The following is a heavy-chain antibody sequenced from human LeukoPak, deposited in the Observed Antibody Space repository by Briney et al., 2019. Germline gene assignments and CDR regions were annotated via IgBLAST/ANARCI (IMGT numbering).Heavy chain of an antibody. J-gene: IGHJ4*02. CDR1: GFTFSSYS. Sequence: GGSLRLSCAASGFTFSSYSMNWVRQAPGKGLEWVAFIRYDGNNQYYADSVKGRFTISRDNSKNTLYLQMNSLRAEDTAVYYCTKEEQQLWFFDYWGQGTLVTVSS. D-gene: IGHD5-18*01. CDR3: TKEEQQLWFFDY. CDR2: IRYDGNNQ. V-gene: IGHV3-30*02.